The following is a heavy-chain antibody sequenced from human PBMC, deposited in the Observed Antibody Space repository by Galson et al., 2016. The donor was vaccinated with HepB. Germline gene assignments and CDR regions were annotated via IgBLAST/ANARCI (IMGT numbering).Heavy chain of an antibody. D-gene: IGHD1-1*01. Sequence: SLRLSCAASGFTFSSYAMSWVRQAPGKGLEWVSGISGTDGRTLYADSVKGRFTISRDNSKNTLYLQMNSLRADDTAVYYCAKESGLWNVKTDFDYWGQGTVVTV. CDR2: ISGTDGRT. V-gene: IGHV3-23*01. CDR1: GFTFSSYA. J-gene: IGHJ4*02. CDR3: AKESGLWNVKTDFDY.